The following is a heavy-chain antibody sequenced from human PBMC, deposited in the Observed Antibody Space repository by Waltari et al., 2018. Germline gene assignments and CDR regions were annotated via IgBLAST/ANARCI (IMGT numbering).Heavy chain of an antibody. J-gene: IGHJ4*02. V-gene: IGHV3-7*01. D-gene: IGHD6-19*01. CDR3: ARPYASGWYINFDY. CDR2: IKQDGSEN. CDR1: GFTFSSYC. Sequence: EVQLVESGGGLVQPGGSLRLPCAASGFTFSSYCMSWVRQAPGKGLEWVANIKQDGSENYYVDSVKGRFTFSRDNAKNSLYLQMNSLRAEDTAVYYCARPYASGWYINFDYWGQGTLVTVSS.